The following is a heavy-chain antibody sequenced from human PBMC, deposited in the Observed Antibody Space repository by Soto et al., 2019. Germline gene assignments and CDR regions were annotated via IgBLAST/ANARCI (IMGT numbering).Heavy chain of an antibody. J-gene: IGHJ6*02. D-gene: IGHD3-3*01. V-gene: IGHV4-34*01. CDR2: INHSGST. CDR3: AGYYDFWSGLYYGMDV. Sequence: PSETLSLSCTVYGGSFSGYYWSWIRQPPGKGLEWIGEINHSGSTNYNPSLKSRVTISVDTSKNQFSLKLSSVTAADTAVYYCAGYYDFWSGLYYGMDVWGQGTTVTVS. CDR1: GGSFSGYY.